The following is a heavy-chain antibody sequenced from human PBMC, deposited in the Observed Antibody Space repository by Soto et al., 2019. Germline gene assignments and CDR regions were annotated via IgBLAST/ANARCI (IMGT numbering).Heavy chain of an antibody. J-gene: IGHJ4*02. Sequence: QVQLVESGGGVVQPGRSLRLSCAASGFTFSTDAMHWVRQAPGKGLECVAIVSFDGSNKYYADSVKGRFTISRDNSKNTLYLQMSGLTPDDTAFYYCARDQTGITTAGGGRIDHWGQGTLVTVSS. CDR2: VSFDGSNK. D-gene: IGHD6-13*01. V-gene: IGHV3-30-3*01. CDR1: GFTFSTDA. CDR3: ARDQTGITTAGGGRIDH.